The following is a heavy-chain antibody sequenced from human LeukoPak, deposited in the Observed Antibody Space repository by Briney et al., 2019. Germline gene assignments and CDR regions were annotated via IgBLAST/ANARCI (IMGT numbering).Heavy chain of an antibody. CDR2: VYYSGST. Sequence: PSETLSLTCTVSGGSISGYYWSWIRQPPGKGLEWIPYVYYSGSTNYNPSLKSRVTISVDTSKNQFSLNLSSVTAADTAVYYCAKWLSGAMDVWGKGTTVTVSS. V-gene: IGHV4-59*01. D-gene: IGHD5-12*01. CDR3: AKWLSGAMDV. CDR1: GGSISGYY. J-gene: IGHJ6*03.